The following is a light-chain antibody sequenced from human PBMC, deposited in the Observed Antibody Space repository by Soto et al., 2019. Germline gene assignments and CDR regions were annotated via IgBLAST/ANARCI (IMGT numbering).Light chain of an antibody. Sequence: EIVLTQSPGTLSLSPGERATLSCRASQSVSSSYLAWYQQKPGQAPRLLIYGASSRATGIPDRFSGSGSGTDFTLTISRLEPEDFAVYYCQQYGSSPTWARYTFGQGTKLEIK. CDR2: GAS. CDR1: QSVSSSY. V-gene: IGKV3-20*01. CDR3: QQYGSSPTWARYT. J-gene: IGKJ2*01.